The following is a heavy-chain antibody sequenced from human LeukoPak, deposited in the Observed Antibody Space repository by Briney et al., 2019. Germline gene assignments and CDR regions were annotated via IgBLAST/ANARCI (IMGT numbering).Heavy chain of an antibody. D-gene: IGHD1-14*01. J-gene: IGHJ1*01. CDR1: GFTFSSYG. Sequence: GGSLRLSCAPSGFTFSSYGMHWVRQAPGKGLEWVALISYDGSNKYYADSVKGRFTISRDNSKNTLYLQMNSLRAEDTAVYYCAKEPKPRPTVGYFQHRGQGTLVTVSS. CDR3: AKEPKPRPTVGYFQH. CDR2: ISYDGSNK. V-gene: IGHV3-30*18.